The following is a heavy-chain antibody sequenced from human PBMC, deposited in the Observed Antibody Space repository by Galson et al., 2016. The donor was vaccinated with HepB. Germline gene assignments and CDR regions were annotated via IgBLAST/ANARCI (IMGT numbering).Heavy chain of an antibody. D-gene: IGHD6-13*01. J-gene: IGHJ6*02. CDR3: AGRLRGYRSSYGLDV. V-gene: IGHV5-51*01. CDR2: IYPGDSDT. Sequence: QSGAEVKKPGESLKISCKASGYSFTSYWIYWVRQMPGQGLEWMGIIYPGDSDTRYSPSFKGQVTISADKSISTAYLQWSSLKASDTAVYYCAGRLRGYRSSYGLDVWGQGTTVTVSS. CDR1: GYSFTSYW.